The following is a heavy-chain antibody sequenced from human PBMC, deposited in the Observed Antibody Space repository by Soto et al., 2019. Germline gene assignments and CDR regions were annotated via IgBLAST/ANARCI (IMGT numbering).Heavy chain of an antibody. CDR1: GFTFSSYA. CDR3: AKESVYRDILTGYSYMDV. V-gene: IGHV3-23*01. J-gene: IGHJ6*03. CDR2: ISGSGGST. D-gene: IGHD3-9*01. Sequence: GGSLRLSCAASGFTFSSYAMSWVRQAPGKGLEWVSAISGSGGSTYYADSVKGRFTISRDNSKNTLYLQMNSLRAEDTAVYYCAKESVYRDILTGYSYMDVWGKGTTVTVSS.